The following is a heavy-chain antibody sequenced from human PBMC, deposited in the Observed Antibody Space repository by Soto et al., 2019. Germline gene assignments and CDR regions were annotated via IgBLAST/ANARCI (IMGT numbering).Heavy chain of an antibody. V-gene: IGHV3-48*02. CDR2: ISSSSSTI. Sequence: PGGSLRRSCTASGFTFSSYSMNWVCQAPGKGLEWVSYISSSSSTIYYADSMKGRFTISRDPAKNSLYLQVNSLRDEDTAVYYCARHRVGHYDLLTSYPGWVDYWGQGTLVTVSS. J-gene: IGHJ4*02. CDR1: GFTFSSYS. D-gene: IGHD3-9*01. CDR3: ARHRVGHYDLLTSYPGWVDY.